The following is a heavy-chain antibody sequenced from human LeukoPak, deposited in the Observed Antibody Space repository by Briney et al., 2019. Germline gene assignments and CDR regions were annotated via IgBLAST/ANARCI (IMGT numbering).Heavy chain of an antibody. Sequence: PGGSLRLSCAASGFTFNNYAMNWVRQAPGKGLEWVAVISKDGSDKYYPGSVRGRFTISRDNSKNTIYLQMDSLRAEDTAIYYCARDYWWNYDYWGQGTLVTVSS. V-gene: IGHV3-30-3*01. CDR3: ARDYWWNYDY. D-gene: IGHD1-7*01. CDR2: ISKDGSDK. CDR1: GFTFNNYA. J-gene: IGHJ4*02.